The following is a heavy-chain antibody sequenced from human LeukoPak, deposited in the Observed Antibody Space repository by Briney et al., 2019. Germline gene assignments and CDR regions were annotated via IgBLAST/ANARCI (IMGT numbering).Heavy chain of an antibody. V-gene: IGHV4-34*01. Sequence: SETLSLTCAVYGGSFSGYYWSWIRQPPGKGLEWIGEINHSGSTNYNPSLKSRVTISVDTSKNQFSLKLSSVTAADTAVYYCAREIYDSSGPPTGYWGQGTLVTVSS. J-gene: IGHJ4*02. D-gene: IGHD3-22*01. CDR3: AREIYDSSGPPTGY. CDR2: INHSGST. CDR1: GGSFSGYY.